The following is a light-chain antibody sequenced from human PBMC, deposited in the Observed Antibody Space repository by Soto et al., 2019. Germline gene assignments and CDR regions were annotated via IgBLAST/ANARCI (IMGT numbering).Light chain of an antibody. Sequence: EIVMTQSPATLSVHPGERATLSCRASQSVSSNLAWYQQKPGQAPRLLIYGASSRATGIPVRFSGSGSGNEGTLTIRSLQSEDLAVYYCQQYNNWPLTFGQGTRLEIK. V-gene: IGKV3-15*01. CDR2: GAS. J-gene: IGKJ5*01. CDR1: QSVSSN. CDR3: QQYNNWPLT.